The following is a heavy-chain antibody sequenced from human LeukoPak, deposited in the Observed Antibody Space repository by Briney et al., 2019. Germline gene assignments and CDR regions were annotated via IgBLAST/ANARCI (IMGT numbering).Heavy chain of an antibody. V-gene: IGHV4-38-2*01. CDR3: ARHVYGRHQLQAYHFHY. Sequence: SETLSLTCDVSGYSISSGHYWCWIRQSPPKGLEWIAIMYNIGSTYFKSSLKSRVTISLDTPKNQFSFTLNPVPAPDTAVYYCARHVYGRHQLQAYHFHYWGQGILLPVTS. CDR2: MYNIGST. D-gene: IGHD2-2*01. CDR1: GYSISSGHY. J-gene: IGHJ4*02.